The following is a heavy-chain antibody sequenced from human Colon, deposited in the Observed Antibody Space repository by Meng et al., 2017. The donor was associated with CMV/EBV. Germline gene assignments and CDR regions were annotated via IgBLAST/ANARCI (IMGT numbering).Heavy chain of an antibody. CDR2: LNHSGIT. V-gene: IGHV4-34*01. Sequence: DSFSSYYWSWVRQPPGKGLGWIGKLNHSGITTYNPSLESRVTISVDTSKNQFSLRLTSVTAADTGLYYCAILPTGSYYPYYYGLGVWGQGTAVTVSS. D-gene: IGHD1-26*01. CDR3: AILPTGSYYPYYYGLGV. J-gene: IGHJ6*02. CDR1: DSFSSYY.